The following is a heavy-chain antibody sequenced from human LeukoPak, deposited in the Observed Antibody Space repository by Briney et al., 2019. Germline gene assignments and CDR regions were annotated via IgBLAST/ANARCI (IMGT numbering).Heavy chain of an antibody. CDR2: INHSGST. Sequence: SETLSLTCAVYGGSFSGYYWSWIRQPPGKGLEWIGEINHSGSTNYNPSLKSRVTISVDTSKNQFSLKLSSVTAADTAVYYCARGGRLQLFSFDYWGQGTLVTVSS. CDR1: GGSFSGYY. J-gene: IGHJ4*02. D-gene: IGHD5-24*01. V-gene: IGHV4-34*01. CDR3: ARGGRLQLFSFDY.